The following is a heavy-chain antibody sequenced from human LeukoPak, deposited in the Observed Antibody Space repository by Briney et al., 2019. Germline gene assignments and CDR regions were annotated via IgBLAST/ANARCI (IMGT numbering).Heavy chain of an antibody. D-gene: IGHD4-17*01. CDR2: IYPGDSDT. CDR1: GYSFTNYW. V-gene: IGHV5-51*01. CDR3: AIALDYGDYIFDP. J-gene: IGHJ5*02. Sequence: ESLKISCKGSGYSFTNYWIGWVRQMPGKGLEWMGIIYPGDSDTRYSPSFQGQVTISAVRSITTAYPQWSSLKASDTAMYYCAIALDYGDYIFDPWGQGTLVTVSS.